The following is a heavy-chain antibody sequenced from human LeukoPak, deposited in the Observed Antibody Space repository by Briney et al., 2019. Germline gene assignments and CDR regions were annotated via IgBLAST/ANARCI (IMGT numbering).Heavy chain of an antibody. J-gene: IGHJ5*02. CDR2: ISSSGSTI. CDR1: GFTFSSYE. Sequence: GGSLRLSCAASGFTFSSYEMNWVRQAPGNGLEWISYISSSGSTIYYVDSVKGRFTISRDNAKNSLYLQMNSLRAEDTAVYYCARDSSGWYHWFDPWGQGTLVTVSS. D-gene: IGHD6-19*01. V-gene: IGHV3-48*03. CDR3: ARDSSGWYHWFDP.